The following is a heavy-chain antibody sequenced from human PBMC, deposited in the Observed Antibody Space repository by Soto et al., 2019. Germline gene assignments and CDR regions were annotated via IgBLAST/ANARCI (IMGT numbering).Heavy chain of an antibody. Sequence: SETLSLTCTVSGGSISSYYWSWIRQPAGKGLEWIWRIYTSGSTNYNPSLKSRATMSVDTSKNQFSLKLSSVTAADTAVYYCARDDGGVVAPGQKTKQTPTRSPYYYGLDVWGQGTTVTVSS. V-gene: IGHV4-4*07. CDR1: GGSISSYY. CDR2: IYTSGST. D-gene: IGHD2-15*01. J-gene: IGHJ6*02. CDR3: ARDDGGVVAPGQKTKQTPTRSPYYYGLDV.